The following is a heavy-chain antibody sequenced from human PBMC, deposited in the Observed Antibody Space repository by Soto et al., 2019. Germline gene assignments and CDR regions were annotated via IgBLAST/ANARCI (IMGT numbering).Heavy chain of an antibody. CDR2: ISSSSSVI. D-gene: IGHD7-27*01. CDR3: ARDLSWGSNWYYYMDV. V-gene: IGHV3-48*01. J-gene: IGHJ6*03. CDR1: GFILSDCA. Sequence: SLRLSCATSGFILSDCAMNWVRQAPGKGLEWVSYISSSSSVIDYADSVKGRFTVSRDNARNSLYLQMNSLRAEDTAVYYCARDLSWGSNWYYYMDVWGKGT.